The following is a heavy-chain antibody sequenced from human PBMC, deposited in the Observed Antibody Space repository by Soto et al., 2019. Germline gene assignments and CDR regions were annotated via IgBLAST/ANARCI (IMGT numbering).Heavy chain of an antibody. J-gene: IGHJ4*02. CDR2: TIPIFGTA. D-gene: IGHD2-2*01. CDR3: ARTRIYCSSTSCYPGGFDY. V-gene: IGHV1-69*01. Sequence: QVQLVQSGAEVKKPGSSVKVSCKASGGTFSSYAISWVRQAPGQGLEWMGGTIPIFGTANYAQKFQGRVTITADESTSTAYMELSSLRSEDTAVYYCARTRIYCSSTSCYPGGFDYWGQGTLVTVSS. CDR1: GGTFSSYA.